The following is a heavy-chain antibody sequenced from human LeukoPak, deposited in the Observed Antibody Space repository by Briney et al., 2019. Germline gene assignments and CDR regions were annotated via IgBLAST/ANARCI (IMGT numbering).Heavy chain of an antibody. J-gene: IGHJ4*02. V-gene: IGHV4-59*08. CDR1: GGSLSSYY. D-gene: IGHD5-18*01. CDR2: ISYSGRA. Sequence: SETLSLICTVSGGSLSSYYWSWIRQLPGKGLEWFGFISYSGRANYKSSLKSRVTMSVDTSKNQFSLNLSSVTAADTAVYYCARQAPLAYNFGYIKGFDFWGQGTLVTVSS. CDR3: ARQAPLAYNFGYIKGFDF.